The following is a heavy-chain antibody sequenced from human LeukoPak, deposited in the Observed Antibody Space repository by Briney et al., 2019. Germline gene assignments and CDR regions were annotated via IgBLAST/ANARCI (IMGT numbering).Heavy chain of an antibody. V-gene: IGHV3-30*14. Sequence: GGSLRLSCAASGFAFSNFAMHWVRQAPGKGLEWVAVVSYEGTIKYYSDSAKDRFTISRDNSNSLISLQMNNLTTEDTAVYYCAREKFDSWGQGTLVIVSP. CDR2: VSYEGTIK. CDR1: GFAFSNFA. J-gene: IGHJ5*01. CDR3: AREKFDS.